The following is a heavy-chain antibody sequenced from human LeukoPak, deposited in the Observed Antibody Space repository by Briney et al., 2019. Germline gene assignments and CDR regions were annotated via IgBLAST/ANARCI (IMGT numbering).Heavy chain of an antibody. CDR3: AKAERYFDWLLSFDY. J-gene: IGHJ4*02. D-gene: IGHD3-9*01. CDR1: GFTFSRYA. Sequence: PGGSLRLSCAASGFTFSRYAMSWVRQAPGKGLEWVSAISGSGGNTYYADSVKGRFTISRDNSKNTLYLQMNSLRAEDTAVYYCAKAERYFDWLLSFDYWGQGTLVTVSS. CDR2: ISGSGGNT. V-gene: IGHV3-23*01.